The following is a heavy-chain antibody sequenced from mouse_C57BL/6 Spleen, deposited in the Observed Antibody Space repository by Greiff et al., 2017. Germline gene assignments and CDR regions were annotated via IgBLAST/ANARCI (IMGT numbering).Heavy chain of an antibody. CDR1: GYTFTSYW. J-gene: IGHJ3*01. CDR2: IYPGSGST. CDR3: ARSYDYDFAWFAY. V-gene: IGHV1-55*01. Sequence: VQLQQPGAELVKPGASVKMSCKASGYTFTSYWITWVKQRPGQGLEWIGDIYPGSGSTNYNEKFKSKATLTVDTSSSTAYMQLSSLTSADSAVYYCARSYDYDFAWFAYWGQGTLVTVSA. D-gene: IGHD2-4*01.